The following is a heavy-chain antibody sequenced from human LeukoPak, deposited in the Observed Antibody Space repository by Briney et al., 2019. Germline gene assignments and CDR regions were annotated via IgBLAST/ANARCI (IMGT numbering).Heavy chain of an antibody. J-gene: IGHJ5*02. CDR3: AKDRGIVVVGRFDP. V-gene: IGHV3-21*01. Sequence: PGGSLRLSCAASGFTFTTYTVNWVRQAPGKGLEWVSSISPGSSYIYYADSVKGRFTISRDNAKNSLYLQMNSLRVEDMAVYYCAKDRGIVVVGRFDPWGQGTLVTVSS. D-gene: IGHD2-2*01. CDR1: GFTFTTYT. CDR2: ISPGSSYI.